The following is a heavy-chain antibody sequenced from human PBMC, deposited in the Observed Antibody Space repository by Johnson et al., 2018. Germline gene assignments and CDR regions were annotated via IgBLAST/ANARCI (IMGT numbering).Heavy chain of an antibody. CDR2: IWYDGSNK. D-gene: IGHD3-10*01. J-gene: IGHJ6*02. CDR1: GFTFSSYG. Sequence: VQLVESGGGVVQPGRSLRLSCVASGFTFSSYGMHWVRQAPGKGLEWVAVIWYDGSNKYYADSVKGRFTISRDNSKNTLYLQMNSLRAEDTAVYYWARGDGFGQEIAYYGMDVWGQVTTVTVSS. CDR3: ARGDGFGQEIAYYGMDV. V-gene: IGHV3-33*01.